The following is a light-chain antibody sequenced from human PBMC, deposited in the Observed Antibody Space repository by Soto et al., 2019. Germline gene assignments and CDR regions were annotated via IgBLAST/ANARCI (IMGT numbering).Light chain of an antibody. CDR3: QHYATWPLT. CDR2: GAS. CDR1: QGIGST. J-gene: IGKJ4*01. Sequence: EIVMTQSPATLSVSPGEGATLSCRASQGIGSTLAWYQQKPGQTPRLLIYGASTRSTGVPARFSGSGSWTDFTLTINGLQSEDCAVYDGQHYATWPLTFGGGTQVESK. V-gene: IGKV3-15*01.